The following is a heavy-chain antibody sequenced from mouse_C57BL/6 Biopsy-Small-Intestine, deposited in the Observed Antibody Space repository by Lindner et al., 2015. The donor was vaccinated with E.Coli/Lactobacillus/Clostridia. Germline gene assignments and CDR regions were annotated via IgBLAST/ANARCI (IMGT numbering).Heavy chain of an antibody. V-gene: IGHV5-6*01. J-gene: IGHJ2*01. CDR2: ISSGGSYT. CDR3: ARQNPYYFDY. Sequence: VQLQESGGDLVKPGGSLKLSCAASGFTFSSYGMSWVRQTPDKRLEWVATISSGGSYTYYPDSVKGRFTISRDNAKNTLYLQMSSLKSEDTAMYYCARQNPYYFDYWGQGTTLTVLL. CDR1: GFTFSSYG.